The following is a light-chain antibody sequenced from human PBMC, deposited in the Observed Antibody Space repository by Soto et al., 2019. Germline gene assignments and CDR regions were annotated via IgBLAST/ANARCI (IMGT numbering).Light chain of an antibody. CDR2: DVN. J-gene: IGLJ2*01. Sequence: QSARTQPPSASGSPGQSVTISCTGTSSDVGGYNYVSWYQQHPGKAPKLMIYDVNKRPPGVPDRFSGSKSGNTASLTVSGLQAEDEADYYCSSYAGSNGVVFGGGTKLTVL. V-gene: IGLV2-8*01. CDR3: SSYAGSNGVV. CDR1: SSDVGGYNY.